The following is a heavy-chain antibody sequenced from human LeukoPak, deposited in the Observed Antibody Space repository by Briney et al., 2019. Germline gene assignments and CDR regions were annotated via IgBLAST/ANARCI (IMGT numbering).Heavy chain of an antibody. D-gene: IGHD4-17*01. J-gene: IGHJ4*02. Sequence: YPGRSLRLSCAASGFTFSTYGMHWVRQAPGKGLEWVAVIWYDGGSKYYADSVKGRFTISRDNSKNTLYPQMNSLRAEDTAVYYCARERNGDYTLLYWGQGSLVTVSS. CDR3: ARERNGDYTLLY. CDR1: GFTFSTYG. CDR2: IWYDGGSK. V-gene: IGHV3-33*01.